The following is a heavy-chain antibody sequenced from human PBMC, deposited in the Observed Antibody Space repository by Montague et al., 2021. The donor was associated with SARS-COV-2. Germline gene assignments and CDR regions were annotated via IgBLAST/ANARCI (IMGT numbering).Heavy chain of an antibody. D-gene: IGHD2-21*01. Sequence: SETLSFTCAVYRGSFHIFSWGWIRQSPGKGLEWIGEIDHSGNTNYNPSLKSRVTISVDTSRNQFSLNLTSVTAADTAIYYCARGSRVVGITPGFRYWGQGTQVAVSS. V-gene: IGHV4-34*01. J-gene: IGHJ4*02. CDR2: IDHSGNT. CDR1: RGSFHIFS. CDR3: ARGSRVVGITPGFRY.